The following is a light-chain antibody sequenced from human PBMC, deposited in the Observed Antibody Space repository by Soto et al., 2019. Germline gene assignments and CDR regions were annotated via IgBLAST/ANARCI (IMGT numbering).Light chain of an antibody. Sequence: DIQMTQSPSTLSGSVGDRVTITCRASQTISSWLAWYQQKPGKAPKLLIYKASTLKSGVPSRFSGSGSGTEFTLTISSLQPDDFATSYCQHYNSYSVAFGQGTKVELK. CDR3: QHYNSYSVA. J-gene: IGKJ1*01. CDR1: QTISSW. CDR2: KAS. V-gene: IGKV1-5*03.